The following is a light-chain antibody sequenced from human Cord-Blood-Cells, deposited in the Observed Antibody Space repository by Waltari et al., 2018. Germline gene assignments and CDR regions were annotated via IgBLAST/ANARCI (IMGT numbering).Light chain of an antibody. CDR1: QSISGY. J-gene: IGKJ3*01. V-gene: IGKV1-39*01. Sequence: DIQMTQSPSSLSASVGDRVNITCRASQSISGYLNWYQQKPGKAPKLLIYAASSLQSGVPSRFSGSGSGTDFTLTISSLQPEDFATYYCQQSYSTRFTFGPGTKVDIK. CDR3: QQSYSTRFT. CDR2: AAS.